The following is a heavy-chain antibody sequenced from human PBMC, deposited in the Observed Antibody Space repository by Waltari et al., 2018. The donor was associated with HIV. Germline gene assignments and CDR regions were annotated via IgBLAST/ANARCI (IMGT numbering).Heavy chain of an antibody. J-gene: IGHJ3*02. V-gene: IGHV4-39*01. Sequence: QLQLQESGPGLVKPSETLSLTCTVSGASISSSSYYWGGIRQPPGKGLEWLGRMYYSGCTYYPPALQSRVSIAVATSKNPFSLKLSSLTAADTAVYYCARHRGESVSDAFAMWGQGTMVTVSS. CDR2: MYYSGCT. CDR3: ARHRGESVSDAFAM. CDR1: GASISSSSYY. D-gene: IGHD2-8*01.